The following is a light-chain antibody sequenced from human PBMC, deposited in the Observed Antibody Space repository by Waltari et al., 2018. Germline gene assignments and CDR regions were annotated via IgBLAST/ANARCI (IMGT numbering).Light chain of an antibody. V-gene: IGLV2-14*01. Sequence: QSALTQPASVSGSPGQSITISCTGTISDIGAYNHVSLYQQYPCQAPKLLIFEVSYRPPGVFDRFSGSKSGNTASLTISGLQAEDEADYYCSSFTTSSSWIFGGGTKLTVL. CDR3: SSFTTSSSWI. CDR1: ISDIGAYNH. CDR2: EVS. J-gene: IGLJ2*01.